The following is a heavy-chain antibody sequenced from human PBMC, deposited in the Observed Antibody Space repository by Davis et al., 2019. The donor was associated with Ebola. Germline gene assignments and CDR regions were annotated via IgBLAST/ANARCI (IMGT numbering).Heavy chain of an antibody. D-gene: IGHD6-13*01. J-gene: IGHJ4*02. CDR2: IYPGDSDT. CDR1: GYSFTSYW. CDR3: ARQGGYSSSWYYFDY. V-gene: IGHV5-51*01. Sequence: GESLKISCQGSGYSFTSYWIGWVRQMPGKGLEWMGIIYPGDSDTRYSPSFQGQVTISADKSISTAYLQWSSLKASDTAMYYCARQGGYSSSWYYFDYWGQGTLVTVSS.